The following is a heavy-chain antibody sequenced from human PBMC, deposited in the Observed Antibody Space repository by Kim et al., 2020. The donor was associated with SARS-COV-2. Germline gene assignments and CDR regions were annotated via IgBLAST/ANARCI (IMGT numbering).Heavy chain of an antibody. Sequence: ASVKVSCKASGYTFTSYGISWVRQAPGQGLEWMGWISAYNGNTNYAQKLQGRVTMTTDTSTSTAYMELRSLRSDDTAVYYCARDLLVFSESWLRLGGRTTGTAAFGTWGHGTMVTVSS. D-gene: IGHD5-12*01. CDR2: ISAYNGNT. CDR1: GYTFTSYG. CDR3: ARDLLVFSESWLRLGGRTTGTAAFGT. J-gene: IGHJ3*02. V-gene: IGHV1-18*01.